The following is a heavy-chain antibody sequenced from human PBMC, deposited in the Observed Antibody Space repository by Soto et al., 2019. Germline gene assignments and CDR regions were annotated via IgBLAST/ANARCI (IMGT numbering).Heavy chain of an antibody. V-gene: IGHV1-69*13. CDR3: ARGTVRGSYYFDY. CDR2: IIPVFGTA. Sequence: GASVKVSCKASGGTFSSYAISWVRQAPGQGLEWMGGIIPVFGTANYAQKFQGRVTITADESTSTAYMELSSLRSEDTAVYYCARGTVRGSYYFDYWGQGTLVTVSS. D-gene: IGHD4-17*01. CDR1: GGTFSSYA. J-gene: IGHJ4*02.